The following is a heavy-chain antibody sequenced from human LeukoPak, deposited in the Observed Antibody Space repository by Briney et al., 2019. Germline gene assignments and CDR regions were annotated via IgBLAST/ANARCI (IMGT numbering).Heavy chain of an antibody. CDR2: IRYDGSNK. Sequence: PGGSLRLSCAASGFTFSSYGMHWVRQAPGKGLEWVAFIRYDGSNKYYADSVKGRFTISRDNSKNTLYPQMNSLRAEDTAVYYCAKEYRTMVRGVIITPFFAFDIWGQGTMVTVSS. CDR3: AKEYRTMVRGVIITPFFAFDI. J-gene: IGHJ3*02. CDR1: GFTFSSYG. V-gene: IGHV3-30*02. D-gene: IGHD3-10*01.